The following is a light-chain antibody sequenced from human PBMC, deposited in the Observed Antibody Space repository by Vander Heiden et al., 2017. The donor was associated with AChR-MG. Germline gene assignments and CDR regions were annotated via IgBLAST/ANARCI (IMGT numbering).Light chain of an antibody. CDR1: QSVSTF. J-gene: IGKJ4*01. CDR2: DAS. Sequence: IVLTQSPATLSFSPGERATLSCRASQSVSTFLAWYQQKPGQAPRLRIYDASKRATGIPARFSGSGSGTDFTLTISSLEPEDFAVYYCQQRSTLTFGGGTKVEIK. V-gene: IGKV3-11*01. CDR3: QQRSTLT.